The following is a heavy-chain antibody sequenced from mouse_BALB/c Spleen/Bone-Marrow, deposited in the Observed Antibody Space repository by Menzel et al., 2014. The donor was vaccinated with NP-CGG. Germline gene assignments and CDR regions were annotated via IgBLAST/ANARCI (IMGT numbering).Heavy chain of an antibody. CDR1: GYSITSGYS. D-gene: IGHD1-1*01. CDR2: IHYSGST. Sequence: EVQLVESGPDLVKPSQSLSLTCTVTGYSITSGYSWHWIRQFPGNKLEWMGYIHYSGSTNYNPSLKSRISITRDTSKNQFFLQLNSVTTEDSATYYCASSTTVVADGYFDVWGAGTTVTVSS. V-gene: IGHV3-1*02. J-gene: IGHJ1*01. CDR3: ASSTTVVADGYFDV.